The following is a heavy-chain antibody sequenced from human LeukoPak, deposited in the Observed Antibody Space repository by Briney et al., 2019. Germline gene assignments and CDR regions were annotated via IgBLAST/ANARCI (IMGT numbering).Heavy chain of an antibody. Sequence: SGPTLVKPTQTLTLTCTFSGFSLSTSGVGVGWIRQPPGKALEWLALIYWDDDKRYSPSLKSRLTITKDTSKNQVVLTMTNMDPVDTATYYCAHGSLWFRDNWFDPWGQGTLVTVPS. J-gene: IGHJ5*02. V-gene: IGHV2-5*02. CDR3: AHGSLWFRDNWFDP. CDR2: IYWDDDK. D-gene: IGHD3-10*01. CDR1: GFSLSTSGVG.